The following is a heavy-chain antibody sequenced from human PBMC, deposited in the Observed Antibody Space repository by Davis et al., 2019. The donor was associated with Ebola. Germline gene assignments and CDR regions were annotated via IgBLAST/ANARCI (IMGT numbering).Heavy chain of an antibody. CDR1: GGSINNYF. D-gene: IGHD4-17*01. J-gene: IGHJ6*02. CDR3: ARGNYGDYIVLYYYNMDV. V-gene: IGHV4-59*01. CDR2: IHYLGNT. Sequence: GSLRLSCTVSGGSINNYFWSWIRQPPGKGLEWIGNIHYLGNTNYNPSLKSRVTMSVDTSKNQFSLKLSSVTAADTADYYCARGNYGDYIVLYYYNMDVWGQGTTVTVSS.